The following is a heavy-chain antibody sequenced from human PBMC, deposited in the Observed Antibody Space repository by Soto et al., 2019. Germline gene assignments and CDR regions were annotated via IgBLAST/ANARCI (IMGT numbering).Heavy chain of an antibody. D-gene: IGHD3-3*02. CDR1: GDSISSGYH. V-gene: IGHV4-38-2*02. CDR3: ARDPISGMDV. Sequence: KPSETLSLTCAVSGDSISSGYHWAWIRQPPGKGLEWVASIYHSGTTYYNPSLTSRVTISVDTSKNQFSLKLTSVTAADTAVYYCARDPISGMDVWGQGTTVTVSS. CDR2: IYHSGTT. J-gene: IGHJ6*02.